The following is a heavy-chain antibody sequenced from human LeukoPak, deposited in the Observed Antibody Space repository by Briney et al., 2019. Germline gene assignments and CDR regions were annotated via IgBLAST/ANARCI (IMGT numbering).Heavy chain of an antibody. CDR2: IYPDDSDT. J-gene: IGHJ3*02. CDR3: ARGYYYDSSGYYYPGAFDI. CDR1: GYSFTSYW. V-gene: IGHV5-51*01. D-gene: IGHD3-22*01. Sequence: GESLKISCKGSGYSFTSYWIGWVRQLPGKGLEWMGIIYPDDSDTRYSPSFQGQVTISADKSISTAYLQWSSLKASDTAMYYCARGYYYDSSGYYYPGAFDIWGQGTMVTVSS.